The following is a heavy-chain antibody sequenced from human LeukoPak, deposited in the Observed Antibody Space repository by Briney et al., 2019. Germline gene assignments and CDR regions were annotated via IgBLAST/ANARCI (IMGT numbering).Heavy chain of an antibody. V-gene: IGHV4-34*01. Sequence: SGTLSLTCAVYGGSFSGYYWSWIRQPPGKGLEWVGEINHSGSTNYNPSLKSRVTISVDTSKNQFSLKLSSVTAADTAVYYCASGYGSGSYKAIGYYNYYMDVWGKGTRVTVSS. CDR3: ASGYGSGSYKAIGYYNYYMDV. CDR1: GGSFSGYY. CDR2: INHSGST. J-gene: IGHJ6*03. D-gene: IGHD3-10*01.